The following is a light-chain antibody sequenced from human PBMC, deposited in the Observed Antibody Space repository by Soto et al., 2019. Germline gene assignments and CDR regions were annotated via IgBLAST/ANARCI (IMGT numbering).Light chain of an antibody. CDR1: SANIGTGYD. J-gene: IGLJ1*01. Sequence: QSVLTQPPSVSGAPGQRVTISCTGGSANIGTGYDVHWYQQVPGTAPKLLIYGNNNRPSGIPDRVSGSKSDTSASLAIAGLQAEDEADYYCQSYDSGLSTYVFGTGTKVTVL. V-gene: IGLV1-40*01. CDR2: GNN. CDR3: QSYDSGLSTYV.